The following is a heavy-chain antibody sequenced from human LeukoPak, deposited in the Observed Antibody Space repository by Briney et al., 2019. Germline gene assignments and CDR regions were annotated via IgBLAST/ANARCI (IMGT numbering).Heavy chain of an antibody. Sequence: ASVKVSCKASGYTFTGYYMHWVRQAHGQGLEWMGRINPNSGGTNYAQKFQGRVTMTRDTSISTAYMELSRLRSDDTAVYYCARGGVDFWSGYSYYYYYMDVWGKGTTVTVSS. CDR2: INPNSGGT. J-gene: IGHJ6*03. CDR1: GYTFTGYY. CDR3: ARGGVDFWSGYSYYYYYMDV. D-gene: IGHD3-3*01. V-gene: IGHV1-2*06.